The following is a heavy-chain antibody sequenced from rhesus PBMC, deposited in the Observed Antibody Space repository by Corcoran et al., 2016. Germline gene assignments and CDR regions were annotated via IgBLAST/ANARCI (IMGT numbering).Heavy chain of an antibody. V-gene: IGHV4-169*02. CDR3: ASSYYDSGGSLDG. Sequence: QLQLQESGPGLVKPSETLSVTCAVSGGSISSSYWSWIRQAPGKGLGWIGYIYGSGRPHHSNPSLKSRVTLSGDPSKNQLSLKVISETGADTAVYYCASSYYDSGGSLDGWGRGVLVTVSS. CDR1: GGSISSSY. J-gene: IGHJ5-2*02. D-gene: IGHD3-28*01. CDR2: IYGSGRPH.